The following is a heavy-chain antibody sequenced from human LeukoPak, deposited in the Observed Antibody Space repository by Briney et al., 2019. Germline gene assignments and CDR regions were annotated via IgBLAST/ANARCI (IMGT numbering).Heavy chain of an antibody. Sequence: SETLSLTCTVSGGSISSSSYYWGWIRQPPGKGLEWIGSIYYSGSTYYNPSLKSRVTISVDTSKNQFSLKLSSVTAADTAVYYCAAIQWDYYYYYMDVWGKGTTVTISS. CDR1: GGSISSSSYY. CDR3: AAIQWDYYYYYMDV. CDR2: IYYSGST. V-gene: IGHV4-39*01. J-gene: IGHJ6*03. D-gene: IGHD2-21*01.